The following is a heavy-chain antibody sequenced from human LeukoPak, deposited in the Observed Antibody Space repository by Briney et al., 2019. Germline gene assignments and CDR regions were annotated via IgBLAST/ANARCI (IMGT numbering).Heavy chain of an antibody. CDR1: GSTFSSYG. V-gene: IGHV3-33*01. Sequence: PGRSLRLSCAASGSTFSSYGMHWVRQAPGKGLEWVAVIWYDGSNKYYADSVKGRFTISRDNSKNTLYLQMNSLRAEDTAVYYCARVAGYCTNVVCYRAEYFQHWGQGTLVTVSS. D-gene: IGHD2-8*01. CDR3: ARVAGYCTNVVCYRAEYFQH. J-gene: IGHJ1*01. CDR2: IWYDGSNK.